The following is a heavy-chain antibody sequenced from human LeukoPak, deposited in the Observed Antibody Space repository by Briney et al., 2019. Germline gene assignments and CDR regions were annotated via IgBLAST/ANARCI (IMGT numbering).Heavy chain of an antibody. CDR1: GDSISSYY. V-gene: IGHV4-59*01. CDR2: IYYSGST. J-gene: IGHJ6*03. D-gene: IGHD3-10*01. CDR3: ARDARSGSGSYYPYYYYYYMDV. Sequence: SETLSLTCTVSGDSISSYYWSWIRQPPGKGLEWIGYIYYSGSTNYNPSFKSRVTISVDTSKNQFSLKLSSVTAADTAVYYCARDARSGSGSYYPYYYYYYMDVWGKGTTVTVSS.